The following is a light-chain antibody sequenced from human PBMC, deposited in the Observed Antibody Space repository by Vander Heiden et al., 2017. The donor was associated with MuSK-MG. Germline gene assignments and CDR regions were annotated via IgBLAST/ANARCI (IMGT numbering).Light chain of an antibody. Sequence: DIVMTQSPLSLPVTHGEPASISCRSSQSLLHTTGYNYLSWYLQKPGQSPQLLIYLTSSRVSGVPARFSGSGSGTDFTLKISRVEADDVGIYYCMQHLQIPITFGQGTRLEIK. J-gene: IGKJ5*01. CDR3: MQHLQIPIT. CDR1: QSLLHTTGYNY. V-gene: IGKV2-28*01. CDR2: LTS.